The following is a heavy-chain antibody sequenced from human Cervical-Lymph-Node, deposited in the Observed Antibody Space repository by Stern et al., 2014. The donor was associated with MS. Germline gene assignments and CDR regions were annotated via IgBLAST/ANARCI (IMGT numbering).Heavy chain of an antibody. CDR2: ISPADSET. CDR3: ARQGCATTSCHTIDS. Sequence: VQLVQSGAEVKKPGQSLKISCKGSGYSFTNSWIGWVPQMPGKGLELMGIISPADSETRYSSSFQGPVTLPADKSINTAYVQWTSLEASDTAMYYCARQGCATTSCHTIDSWGQGTLITVSS. D-gene: IGHD2-2*02. V-gene: IGHV5-51*01. J-gene: IGHJ4*02. CDR1: GYSFTNSW.